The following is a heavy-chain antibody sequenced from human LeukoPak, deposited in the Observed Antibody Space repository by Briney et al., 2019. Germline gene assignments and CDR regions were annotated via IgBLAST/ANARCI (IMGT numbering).Heavy chain of an antibody. CDR2: ISSSGSTI. CDR3: AKNIAVAVDYYYGMDV. D-gene: IGHD6-19*01. Sequence: GGSLRLSCAASGFTFSDYYMSWIRQAPGKGLEWVSYISSSGSTIYYADSVKGRFTISRDNAKNSLYLQMNSLRAEDTAVYYCAKNIAVAVDYYYGMDVWGQGTTVTVSS. CDR1: GFTFSDYY. J-gene: IGHJ6*02. V-gene: IGHV3-11*04.